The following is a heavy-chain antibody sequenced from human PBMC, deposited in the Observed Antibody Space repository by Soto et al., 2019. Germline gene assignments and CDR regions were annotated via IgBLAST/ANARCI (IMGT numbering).Heavy chain of an antibody. CDR2: IYYSGST. CDR1: GGSISSYY. V-gene: IGHV4-59*01. J-gene: IGHJ5*02. D-gene: IGHD3-22*01. Sequence: SETLSLTCTVSGGSISSYYWSWIRQPPGKGLEWIGYIYYSGSTNYNPSLKSRVTISVDTSKNQFSLKLSSVTAADTAVYYCARAPYSSGLGFDPWGQGTLVTVS. CDR3: ARAPYSSGLGFDP.